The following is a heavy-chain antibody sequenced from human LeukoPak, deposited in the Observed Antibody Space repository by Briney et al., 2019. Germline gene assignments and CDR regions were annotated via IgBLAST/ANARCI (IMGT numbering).Heavy chain of an antibody. CDR2: IYYRGST. D-gene: IGHD4-23*01. J-gene: IGHJ4*02. CDR3: ANSYDGKIVPFDN. CDR1: GGSISSYY. Sequence: SETLPLTCTVSGGSISSYYWSWIRQPPGKGLEWIGYIYYRGSTDYNPSLKSRVTISLDVSKNQFSLKLTSVAAADTAVYYCANSYDGKIVPFDNWGQGALVAVSS. V-gene: IGHV4-59*08.